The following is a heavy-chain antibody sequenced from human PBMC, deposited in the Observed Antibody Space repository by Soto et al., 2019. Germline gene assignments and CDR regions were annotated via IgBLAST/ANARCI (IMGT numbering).Heavy chain of an antibody. J-gene: IGHJ4*02. CDR3: ARDRGGSASQTFDY. CDR1: GYTFTSYG. CDR2: ITAYNGNT. Sequence: ASVKVSCKASGYTFTSYGITWVRQAPGQGLEWMGWITAYNGNTNYPQRLQGRVTMTTDTSTSTVYMELRSLKSGDTAVYYCARDRGGSASQTFDYWGQGTPVTVSS. V-gene: IGHV1-18*04. D-gene: IGHD3-10*01.